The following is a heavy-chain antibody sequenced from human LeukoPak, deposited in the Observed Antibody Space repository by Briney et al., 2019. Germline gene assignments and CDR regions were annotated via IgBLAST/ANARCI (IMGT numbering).Heavy chain of an antibody. Sequence: GRSLRLSCAAPGFTFSSYGMNWGRQAPGKGLEGGAVISYDGSNKYYADSVKGRFTISRDNSKNTLYLQMNSLRAEDTAVYYCARAPLTTVPNFDSWGQGTQVTVSS. J-gene: IGHJ4*02. CDR3: ARAPLTTVPNFDS. V-gene: IGHV3-30*03. CDR2: ISYDGSNK. D-gene: IGHD1-14*01. CDR1: GFTFSSYG.